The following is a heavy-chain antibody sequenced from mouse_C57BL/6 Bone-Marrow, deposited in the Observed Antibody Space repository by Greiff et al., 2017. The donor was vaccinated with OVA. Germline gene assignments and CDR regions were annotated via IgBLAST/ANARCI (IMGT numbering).Heavy chain of an antibody. D-gene: IGHD1-1*01. CDR2: IRNKANNHAT. Sequence: EVKLEESGGVLVQPGGSMKLSCAASGFTFSDAWMDWVRQSPEKGLEWVAEIRNKANNHATYYAESVKGRFTISRDDSKSSVYLQMNSLRAEDTGIYYCTFITTVVERAFDYWGQGTTLTVSS. J-gene: IGHJ2*01. V-gene: IGHV6-6*01. CDR1: GFTFSDAW. CDR3: TFITTVVERAFDY.